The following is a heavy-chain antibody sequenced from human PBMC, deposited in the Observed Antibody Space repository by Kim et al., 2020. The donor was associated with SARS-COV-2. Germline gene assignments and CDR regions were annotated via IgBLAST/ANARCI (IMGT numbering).Heavy chain of an antibody. CDR2: IYYSGST. V-gene: IGHV4-30-4*01. CDR1: GGSISSGDYY. D-gene: IGHD3-10*01. J-gene: IGHJ6*02. CDR3: ARERGGVLWFGELLTSGDYYYGMDV. Sequence: SETLSLTCTVSGGSISSGDYYWSLIRQPPGKGLEWIGYIYYSGSTYYNPSLKSRVTISVDTSKNQFSLKLISVTAADTAVDYCARERGGVLWFGELLTSGDYYYGMDVWGQGTTVTVSS.